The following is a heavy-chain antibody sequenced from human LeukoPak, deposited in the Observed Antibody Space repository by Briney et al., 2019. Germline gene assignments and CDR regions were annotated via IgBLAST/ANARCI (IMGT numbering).Heavy chain of an antibody. CDR1: GYSISSGYY. Sequence: KPAETLSLTCTVSGYSISSGYYWGWIRQPPGKGLEWIGSIYYSGSTYYNPSLKSRVTISVDTSKNQFSLKLSSVTAADTAVYYCARVPQWLFWFDPWGQGTLVTVSS. V-gene: IGHV4-38-2*02. J-gene: IGHJ5*02. CDR3: ARVPQWLFWFDP. D-gene: IGHD6-19*01. CDR2: IYYSGST.